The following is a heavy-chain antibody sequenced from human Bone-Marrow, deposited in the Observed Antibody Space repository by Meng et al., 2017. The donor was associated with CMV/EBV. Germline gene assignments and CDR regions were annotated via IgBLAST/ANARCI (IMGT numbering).Heavy chain of an antibody. V-gene: IGHV3-30*02. CDR1: GFTFGSYG. Sequence: GESQKISCAASGFTFGSYGMHWVRQAPGKGLEWVAFIRYDGSNKYYADSVKGRFTISRDNSKNTLYLQMNSLRAEDTAVYYCARIQGGARKYYYYYYGMDVWGQGTTVTVSS. D-gene: IGHD3-16*01. J-gene: IGHJ6*02. CDR3: ARIQGGARKYYYYYYGMDV. CDR2: IRYDGSNK.